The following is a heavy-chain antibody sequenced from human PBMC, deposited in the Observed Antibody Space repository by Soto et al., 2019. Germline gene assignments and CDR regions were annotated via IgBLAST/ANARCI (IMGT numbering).Heavy chain of an antibody. CDR2: IRFDGSNI. D-gene: IGHD4-4*01. CDR3: AKSRGDSWTTYFFDY. Sequence: GGSLRLSCAVPGIIFTGYGMHWVRQAPGKGLEWVAIIRFDGSNIHYADSVKGRFTISRDNSKNTLYLQMNSLRADDTAVYYCAKSRGDSWTTYFFDYWGQGALVTVSS. J-gene: IGHJ4*02. V-gene: IGHV3-30*02. CDR1: GIIFTGYG.